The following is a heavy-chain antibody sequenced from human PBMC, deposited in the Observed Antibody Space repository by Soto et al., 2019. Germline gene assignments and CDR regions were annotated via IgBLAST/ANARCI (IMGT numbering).Heavy chain of an antibody. CDR1: GYTFTSYD. CDR2: MNPNSGNT. J-gene: IGHJ5*02. D-gene: IGHD3-9*01. CDR3: ARRRYFGRGRGFDP. Sequence: QVQLVQSGAEVKKPGASVKVSCKASGYTFTSYDINWVRQATGQGLEWMGWMNPNSGNTGYAQKFQGRVTMTRNTSLSTAYMELSSLRSEDTAVYYCARRRYFGRGRGFDPWGQGTLVTVSS. V-gene: IGHV1-8*01.